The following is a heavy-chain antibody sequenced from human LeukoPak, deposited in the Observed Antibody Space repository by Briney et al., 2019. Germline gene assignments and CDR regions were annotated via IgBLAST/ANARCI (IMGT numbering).Heavy chain of an antibody. CDR2: TYYSGST. D-gene: IGHD6-19*01. Sequence: PSETLSLTCSVSGGSIKGGGFFWDWVRQHPGKGLEWIGHTYYSGSTSYNPSVKSRVTISVDTSKNHFSLKLSSVTAADTAVYYGARHGSGWSFDYWGQGTLVTVSS. V-gene: IGHV4-31*03. J-gene: IGHJ4*02. CDR3: ARHGSGWSFDY. CDR1: GGSIKGGGFF.